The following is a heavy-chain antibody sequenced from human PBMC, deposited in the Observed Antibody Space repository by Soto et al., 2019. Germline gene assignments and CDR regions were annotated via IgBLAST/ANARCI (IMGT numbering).Heavy chain of an antibody. CDR3: AARAIAVAGFFDY. CDR1: GFTFTSSA. Sequence: SVKVSCKASGFTFTSSAVQWVRQARGQRLEWIGWIVVGSGNTNYAQKFQERVTITRDMSTSTAYMELSSLRSEDTAVYYCAARAIAVAGFFDYWGQGTLVTVSS. J-gene: IGHJ4*02. D-gene: IGHD6-19*01. V-gene: IGHV1-58*01. CDR2: IVVGSGNT.